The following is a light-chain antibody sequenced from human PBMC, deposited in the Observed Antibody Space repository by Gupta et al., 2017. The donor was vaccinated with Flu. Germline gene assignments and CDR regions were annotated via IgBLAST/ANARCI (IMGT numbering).Light chain of an antibody. CDR3: CSYAKSSPFWV. J-gene: IGLJ3*02. V-gene: IGLV2-23*02. Sequence: ITISCTGTSNDVGNYNLGSWYQQYPGKAPKVLIYEVSERPSGISDRFSGSKSGNTASLTISGLQAEDEGAYYCCSYAKSSPFWVFGGGTSLSVL. CDR2: EVS. CDR1: SNDVGNYNL.